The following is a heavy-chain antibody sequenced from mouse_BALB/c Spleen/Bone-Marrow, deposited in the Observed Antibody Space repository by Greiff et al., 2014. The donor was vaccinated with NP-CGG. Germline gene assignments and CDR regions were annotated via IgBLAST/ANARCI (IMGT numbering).Heavy chain of an antibody. CDR3: ARDMGGLLFDY. J-gene: IGHJ2*01. CDR2: NRNKAYSYTT. V-gene: IGHV7-3*02. D-gene: IGHD2-3*01. CDR1: GFTFTDYY. Sequence: EVKLVESGGGLVQPGGSLRLSCATSGFTFTDYYMYWVRQPPGKALEWLGFNRNKAYSYTTEYSASVKGRFTISRDNSQSILYLQMNTLRAEDSASYYCARDMGGLLFDYWGQGTTLTVSS.